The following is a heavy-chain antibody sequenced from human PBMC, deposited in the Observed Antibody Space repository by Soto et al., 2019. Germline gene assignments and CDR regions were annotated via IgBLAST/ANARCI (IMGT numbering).Heavy chain of an antibody. J-gene: IGHJ2*01. D-gene: IGHD2-2*01. CDR2: ISSNGGST. Sequence: EVQLVESGGGLVQPGGSLRLSCAASGFTFSSYAMHWVRQAPGKGLEYVSAISSNGGSTYYANSVKGRFTISRDNSKNTLYLHMGSLRAEDMAVYYCARGCSSTSCYQYWYFDLWGRGTLVTVSS. CDR1: GFTFSSYA. V-gene: IGHV3-64*01. CDR3: ARGCSSTSCYQYWYFDL.